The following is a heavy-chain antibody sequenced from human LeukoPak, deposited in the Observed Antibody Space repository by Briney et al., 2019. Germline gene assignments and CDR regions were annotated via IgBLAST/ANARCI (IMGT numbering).Heavy chain of an antibody. Sequence: HPGGSLRLSCAASGFTFDSYGVSWVRQAPGKGLVWVSRIASDGSSTTYADSVKGRFSISRDNAKNTLYLQMNSLRVEDTAVYYCARGRPHGNDYWGQGTLVTVSS. D-gene: IGHD4-23*01. CDR2: IASDGSST. CDR1: GFTFDSYG. V-gene: IGHV3-74*01. J-gene: IGHJ4*02. CDR3: ARGRPHGNDY.